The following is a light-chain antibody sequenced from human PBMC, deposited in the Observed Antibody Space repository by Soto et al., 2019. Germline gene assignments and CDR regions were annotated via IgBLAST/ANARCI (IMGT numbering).Light chain of an antibody. Sequence: SYELTQPPSVSVAPGKTARITCGGNNIGSKSVHWYQQKPGQAPVLVIYYDNDRPSGFPERFSGSNSGNTATLTISRVEAGDEADYSCQVWDSSSDHPVFGGGTKVTVL. V-gene: IGLV3-21*04. CDR1: NIGSKS. CDR2: YDN. J-gene: IGLJ2*01. CDR3: QVWDSSSDHPV.